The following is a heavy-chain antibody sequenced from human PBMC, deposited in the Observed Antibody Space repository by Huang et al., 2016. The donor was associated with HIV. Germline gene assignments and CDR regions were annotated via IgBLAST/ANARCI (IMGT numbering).Heavy chain of an antibody. D-gene: IGHD6-19*01. CDR2: LNPNSGKT. V-gene: IGHV1-8*01. Sequence: QVQLVQSGPEVKKPGASVKVSCQTSGYIFSNYDINWVRQAPGQGLQWMDWLNPNSGKTAYGQNFQGRVTLTRSTSTGAAYMVLNSLTSQDTAVYYCARLTSGWYQDYWGQGTLVTVSS. CDR3: ARLTSGWYQDY. CDR1: GYIFSNYD. J-gene: IGHJ4*02.